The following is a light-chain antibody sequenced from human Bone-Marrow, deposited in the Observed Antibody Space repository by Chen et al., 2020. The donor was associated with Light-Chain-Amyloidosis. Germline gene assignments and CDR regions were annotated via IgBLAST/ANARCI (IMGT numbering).Light chain of an antibody. J-gene: IGLJ1*01. V-gene: IGLV2-14*01. Sequence: QSALTQPAPVSGSPGQSITISCTGTSSDVGGDNHVSWYQQHPDKAPKLMIYEVTNRPSWVPDRFSGSKSDNTASLTISGLQTADEADYFCSSYTITNTLVFGSGTRVTVL. CDR2: EVT. CDR3: SSYTITNTLV. CDR1: SSDVGGDNH.